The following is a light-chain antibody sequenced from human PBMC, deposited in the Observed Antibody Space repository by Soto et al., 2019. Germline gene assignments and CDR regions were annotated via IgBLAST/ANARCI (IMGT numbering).Light chain of an antibody. CDR2: DAS. CDR3: QQRATWVT. CDR1: QSVGSY. J-gene: IGKJ4*01. Sequence: EIVLTQSPATLSLSPGERATLSCRASQSVGSYLTWYQQKPGQAPRLLISDASNRATGIPARYSGSGSGTDFTITISSLEHEDFEVYYCQQRATWVTFGGGTKVEIK. V-gene: IGKV3-11*01.